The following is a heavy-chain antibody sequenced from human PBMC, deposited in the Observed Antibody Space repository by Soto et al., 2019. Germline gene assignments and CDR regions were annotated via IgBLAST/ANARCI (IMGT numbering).Heavy chain of an antibody. CDR1: GGSISSYY. V-gene: IGHV4-59*01. D-gene: IGHD3-3*01. J-gene: IGHJ4*02. Sequence: SETLSLTCTVSGGSISSYYWSWIRQPPGKGLEWIGYIYYSGSTNYNPSLKSRVTISVDTSKNQFSLKLSSVTAADTAVYYCARYYDFWSGYPSQFDYWGQGTLVTVSS. CDR3: ARYYDFWSGYPSQFDY. CDR2: IYYSGST.